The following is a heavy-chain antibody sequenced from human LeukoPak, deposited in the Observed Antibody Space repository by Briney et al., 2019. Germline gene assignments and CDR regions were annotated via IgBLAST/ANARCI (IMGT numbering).Heavy chain of an antibody. CDR2: IYYSGST. CDR1: GGSISSSSCY. CDR3: ASHDTYYYDSRSPFFDY. D-gene: IGHD3-22*01. Sequence: PSETLSLTCTVSGGSISSSSCYWGWIRQPPGKGLEWIGSIYYSGSTYYNPSLKSRVTISVDTSKNQFSLKLSSVTAADTAVYYCASHDTYYYDSRSPFFDYWGQGTLVTVSS. J-gene: IGHJ4*02. V-gene: IGHV4-39*01.